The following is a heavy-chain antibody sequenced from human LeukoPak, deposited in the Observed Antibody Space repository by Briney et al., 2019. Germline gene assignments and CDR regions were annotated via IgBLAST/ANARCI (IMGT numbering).Heavy chain of an antibody. D-gene: IGHD4-17*01. V-gene: IGHV4-39*01. CDR2: IYYSGST. CDR3: ARQRISTVTTQDYFDY. CDR1: GGSISSSRYY. Sequence: SETLSLTCTVSGGSISSSRYYWGWIRQPPGKGLEWIGSIYYSGSTYYNPSLKSRVTISVDTSKNQFSLKLSSVTAADTAVYYCARQRISTVTTQDYFDYWGQGTLVTVSS. J-gene: IGHJ4*02.